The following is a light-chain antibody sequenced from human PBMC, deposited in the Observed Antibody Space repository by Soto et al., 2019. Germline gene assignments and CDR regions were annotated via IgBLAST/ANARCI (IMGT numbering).Light chain of an antibody. CDR1: QGVATT. Sequence: EIVLTQSPGTLSLSPWESVTLSCRASQGVATTLAWYRQQPGQAPRLLIYGASTRATGIPARFSGSGSGTEFTLTISSLQSEDFAVYYCQQYNNWPETFGQGTKVDIK. J-gene: IGKJ1*01. V-gene: IGKV3-15*01. CDR2: GAS. CDR3: QQYNNWPET.